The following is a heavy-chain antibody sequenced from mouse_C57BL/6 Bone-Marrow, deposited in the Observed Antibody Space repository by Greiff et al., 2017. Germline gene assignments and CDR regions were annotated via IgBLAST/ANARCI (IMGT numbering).Heavy chain of an antibody. D-gene: IGHD2-3*01. Sequence: QVQLKQPGAELVKPGASVKMSCKASGYTFTSYWITWVKQRPGQGLEWIGDIYPGSGSTNYNEKFKSKATLTVDTSSSTAYMQLSSLTSEDSAVXYCARSNDGYYDAMDYGGQGTSVTVSS. CDR3: ARSNDGYYDAMDY. CDR1: GYTFTSYW. CDR2: IYPGSGST. V-gene: IGHV1-55*01. J-gene: IGHJ4*01.